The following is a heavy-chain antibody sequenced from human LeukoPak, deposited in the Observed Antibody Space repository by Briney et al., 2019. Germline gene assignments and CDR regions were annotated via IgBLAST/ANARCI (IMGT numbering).Heavy chain of an antibody. V-gene: IGHV4-59*08. Sequence: PSETLSLTCTVSGGSLSSYYWRWIRQPPGKGLEWIGYIYYSGSTNYNPSLKSRVTISVDTSKNQFSLKLSSVTAADTAVYYCARLSGGYAAYYFDYWGQGTLVTVPS. CDR1: GGSLSSYY. D-gene: IGHD5-12*01. CDR3: ARLSGGYAAYYFDY. CDR2: IYYSGST. J-gene: IGHJ4*02.